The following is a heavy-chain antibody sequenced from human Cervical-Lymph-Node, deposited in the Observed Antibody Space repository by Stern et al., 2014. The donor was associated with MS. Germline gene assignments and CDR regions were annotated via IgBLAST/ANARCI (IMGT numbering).Heavy chain of an antibody. J-gene: IGHJ5*02. CDR1: RDTFNHYA. CDR3: ARDQGDYGSGSDYSWFDP. Sequence: QVQLVESGAELKKPGSSVKVSCQASRDTFNHYALSWVRQAPGQGLEWMGGIIPMVGPTSYPQKFQGRVTITADISTTTAYMELSSLTPEDTAVYFCARDQGDYGSGSDYSWFDPWGQGTLVTVSS. V-gene: IGHV1-69*06. D-gene: IGHD3-10*01. CDR2: IIPMVGPT.